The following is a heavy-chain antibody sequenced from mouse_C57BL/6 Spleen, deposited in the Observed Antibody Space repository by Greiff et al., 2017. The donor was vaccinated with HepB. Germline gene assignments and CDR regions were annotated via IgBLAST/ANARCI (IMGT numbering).Heavy chain of an antibody. V-gene: IGHV2-2*01. Sequence: QVQLKESGPGLVQPSQSLSITCTVSGFSLTSYGVHWVRQSPGKGLEWLGVIWSGGSTDYNAAFISRLSISKDNSKSQVFFKMNSLQADDTAIYYCARNLYYDYDLNCAMDYWGQGTSVTVSS. D-gene: IGHD2-4*01. CDR1: GFSLTSYG. J-gene: IGHJ4*01. CDR3: ARNLYYDYDLNCAMDY. CDR2: IWSGGST.